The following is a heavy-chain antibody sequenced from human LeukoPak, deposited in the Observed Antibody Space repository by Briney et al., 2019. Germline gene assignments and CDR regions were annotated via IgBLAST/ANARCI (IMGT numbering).Heavy chain of an antibody. D-gene: IGHD4-17*01. CDR2: ISYDGTEK. V-gene: IGHV3-30-3*01. Sequence: GSSLRLSCAASGLSFSSYAMHWVRQAPGKGLEWVAVISYDGTEKYYGDSVKGRFTISKDNSKNTLYLQMNSLRAEDTALYYCARDGHGVPLDYWGQGTLVTVSP. CDR3: ARDGHGVPLDY. CDR1: GLSFSSYA. J-gene: IGHJ4*02.